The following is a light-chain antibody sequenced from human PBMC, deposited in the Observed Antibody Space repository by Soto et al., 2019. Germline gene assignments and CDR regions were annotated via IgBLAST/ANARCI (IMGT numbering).Light chain of an antibody. CDR2: GAS. J-gene: IGKJ5*01. CDR3: QQYGSSPPIT. Sequence: EIVLTQSPATLSLSPGERATLSCRASQSLSSSYIAWYQHKLGQAPRLLIYGASHRATGIPARFSGSGSGTDFTLAISRVEPGDFAVYYCQQYGSSPPITFGQGTRLDIK. V-gene: IGKV3-20*01. CDR1: QSLSSSY.